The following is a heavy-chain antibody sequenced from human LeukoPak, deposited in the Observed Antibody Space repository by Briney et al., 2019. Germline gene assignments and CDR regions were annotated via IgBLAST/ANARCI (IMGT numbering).Heavy chain of an antibody. J-gene: IGHJ4*02. CDR3: AREGLLAPFDY. CDR1: GFTVSSNY. V-gene: IGHV3-66*01. Sequence: GGSLRLSCAASGFTVSSNYMSWVRQAPGKGLEWVSVIYSGGSTYYADSVKGRFTISRDNSKNTLYLQMNSLRAEDTAVYYCAREGLLAPFDYWGQGTLVTVSS. D-gene: IGHD2-15*01. CDR2: IYSGGST.